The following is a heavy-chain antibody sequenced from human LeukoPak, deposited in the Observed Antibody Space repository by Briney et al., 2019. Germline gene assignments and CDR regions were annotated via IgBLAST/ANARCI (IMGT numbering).Heavy chain of an antibody. J-gene: IGHJ4*02. CDR1: GGSISSSSYY. CDR2: IYYSGST. V-gene: IGHV4-39*07. CDR3: ARASWGVGTYYDFWSGYYTDYFDY. D-gene: IGHD3-3*01. Sequence: SETLSLTCTVSGGSISSSSYYWGWIRQPPGKGLEWIGSIYYSGSTYYNPSLKSRVTISVDTSKNQFSLKLSSVTAADTAVYYCARASWGVGTYYDFWSGYYTDYFDYWGQGTLVTVSS.